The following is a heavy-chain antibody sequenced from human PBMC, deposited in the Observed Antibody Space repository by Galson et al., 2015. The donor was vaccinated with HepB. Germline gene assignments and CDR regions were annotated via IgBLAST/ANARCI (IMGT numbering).Heavy chain of an antibody. V-gene: IGHV3-30-3*01. CDR2: ISYDGSNK. Sequence: SLRLSCAASGFTFSSYAMHWVRQAPGKGLEWVAVISYDGSNKYYADSVKGRFTISRDNSKNTLYLQMNSLRAEDTAVYYCAREDSTVGGSYLFDYWGQGTLVTVSS. J-gene: IGHJ4*02. CDR1: GFTFSSYA. CDR3: AREDSTVGGSYLFDY. D-gene: IGHD1-26*01.